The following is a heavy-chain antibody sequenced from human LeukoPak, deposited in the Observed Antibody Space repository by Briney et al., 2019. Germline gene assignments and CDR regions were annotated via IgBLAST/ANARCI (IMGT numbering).Heavy chain of an antibody. J-gene: IGHJ4*02. V-gene: IGHV1-18*04. D-gene: IGHD2-21*02. CDR2: ISAYNGNT. CDR1: GYTFTSYG. Sequence: ASVKVSCKASGYTFTSYGISWVRQAPGQGLEWMGWISAYNGNTNYAEKLQGRFTITTDTSTSTAYMELRSLRSDDTAVYYCARDRDSYCGGDCYTDYWGQGTLVTVSS. CDR3: ARDRDSYCGGDCYTDY.